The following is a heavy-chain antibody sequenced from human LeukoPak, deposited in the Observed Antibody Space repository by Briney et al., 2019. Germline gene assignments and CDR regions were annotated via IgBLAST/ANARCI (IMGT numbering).Heavy chain of an antibody. CDR1: GFTFSSYD. CDR2: ISGSGGIT. Sequence: GGSLRLSCAVSGFTFSSYDMNWVRQAPGKGLEWVSDISGSGGITQYADSVQGRFTISRDNSKNTLFLQMNSLRAEDTAVYYCAKDGHTSSPRGWFDPWGQGTLVTVSS. CDR3: AKDGHTSSPRGWFDP. J-gene: IGHJ5*02. D-gene: IGHD6-13*01. V-gene: IGHV3-23*01.